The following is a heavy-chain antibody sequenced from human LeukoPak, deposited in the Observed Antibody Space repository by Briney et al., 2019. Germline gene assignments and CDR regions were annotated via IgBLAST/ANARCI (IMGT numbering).Heavy chain of an antibody. CDR2: INHSGST. V-gene: IGHV4-34*01. J-gene: IGHJ4*02. D-gene: IGHD2-2*03. CDR1: GGSFSGYY. Sequence: SETLSLTCAVYGGSFSGYYWSWIRQPPGKGLEWIGEINHSGSTNYNPSLKSRVTISVDTSKNQFSLKLSSVTAADTAVYYCARHLDIVVVPAADYFDYWGQGTLVTVSS. CDR3: ARHLDIVVVPAADYFDY.